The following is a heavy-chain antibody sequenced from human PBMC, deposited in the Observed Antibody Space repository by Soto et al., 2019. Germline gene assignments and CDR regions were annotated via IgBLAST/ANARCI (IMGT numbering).Heavy chain of an antibody. CDR2: IDPSDSYT. J-gene: IGHJ6*02. CDR3: ARRPSDYYYGMDV. CDR1: GYSFTSYW. Sequence: PGESLKISCKGSGYSFTSYWISWVRQMPGKGLERMGRIDPSDSYTNYSPSFQGHVTISADKSISTAYLQWSSLKASDTAMYYRARRPSDYYYGMDVWGQGTTVTVSS. V-gene: IGHV5-10-1*01.